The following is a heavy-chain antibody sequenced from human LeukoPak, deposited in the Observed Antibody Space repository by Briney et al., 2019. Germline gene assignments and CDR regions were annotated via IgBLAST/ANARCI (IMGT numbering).Heavy chain of an antibody. D-gene: IGHD2-2*03. V-gene: IGHV3-74*01. CDR2: INSDGTST. CDR3: ARATLDIVGATRTFDY. J-gene: IGHJ4*02. Sequence: GGSLRLSCAASGFTFSSYWMHWVRQAPGEGLVCVSRINSDGTSTTYADSVKGRFTISRDNARNTLYMQMNSLRAEDTAVYYCARATLDIVGATRTFDYWGQGTLVAVSS. CDR1: GFTFSSYW.